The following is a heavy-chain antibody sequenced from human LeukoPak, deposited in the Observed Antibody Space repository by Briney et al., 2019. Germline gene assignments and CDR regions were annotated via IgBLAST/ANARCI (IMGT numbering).Heavy chain of an antibody. D-gene: IGHD2-2*01. V-gene: IGHV4-31*03. CDR3: ATPYCSSISCLDVFNM. Sequence: SETLSLTCNVSGVSVSDGRYYWTWIRQHPGKGLEWIGYKYYSGSAKYNPSLKSRLTISIDTSKNQFALQLSSVTAADTATYYCATPYCSSISCLDVFNMWGQGTRVTVSS. CDR2: KYYSGSA. J-gene: IGHJ3*02. CDR1: GVSVSDGRYY.